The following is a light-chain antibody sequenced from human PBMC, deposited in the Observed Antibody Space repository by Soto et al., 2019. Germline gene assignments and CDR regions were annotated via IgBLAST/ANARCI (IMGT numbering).Light chain of an antibody. CDR2: DAS. V-gene: IGKV3-11*01. J-gene: IGKJ5*01. CDR3: QQRSNWPPVT. CDR1: QSVSSY. Sequence: VLTQSPATLSLSPGERATLSCRASQSVSSYLAWYQQKPGQAPRLLIYDASNRATGIPARFSGSGSGTDFTLTISSLEPEDFAVYYCQQRSNWPPVTFGQGTRLEIK.